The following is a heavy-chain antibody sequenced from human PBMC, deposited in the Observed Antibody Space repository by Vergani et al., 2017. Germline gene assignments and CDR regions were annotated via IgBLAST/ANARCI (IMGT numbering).Heavy chain of an antibody. J-gene: IGHJ4*02. CDR2: ISGSGGSI. V-gene: IGHV3-23*01. CDR3: AKDQREVVLPQGYFDY. Sequence: EVQLLESGGGLVQPGGSLRLSCAASGVTFSSYAMSGVRHAPGKGLEWVSAISGSGGSIYYADSVKGLFTISRDKSKNTLYLQMKRLRAEDTAVYYCAKDQREVVLPQGYFDYWGQGTLVTVSS. D-gene: IGHD4/OR15-4a*01. CDR1: GVTFSSYA.